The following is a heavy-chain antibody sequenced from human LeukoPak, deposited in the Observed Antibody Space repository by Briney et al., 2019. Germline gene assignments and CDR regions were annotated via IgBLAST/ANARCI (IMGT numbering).Heavy chain of an antibody. CDR2: IYTSGST. CDR1: GYSISSGYY. D-gene: IGHD3-10*01. V-gene: IGHV4-61*02. CDR3: ARELLTMVRGVTRPYYYGMDV. J-gene: IGHJ6*02. Sequence: SETLSLTCAVSGYSISSGYYWSWIRQPAGEGLEWIGRIYTSGSTNYNPSLKSRVTISVDTSKNQFSLKLSSVTAADTAVYYCARELLTMVRGVTRPYYYGMDVWGQGTTVTVSS.